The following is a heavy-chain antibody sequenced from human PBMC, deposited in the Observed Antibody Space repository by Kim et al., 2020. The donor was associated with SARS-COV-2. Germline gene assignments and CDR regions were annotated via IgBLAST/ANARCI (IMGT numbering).Heavy chain of an antibody. D-gene: IGHD2-15*01. CDR3: AKGCDIKCYRFDC. CDR2: VSGSGDTT. CDR1: GITFSRYA. J-gene: IGHJ4*02. Sequence: GGSLRLSCSASGITFSRYAMSWVRQTPEKGLEWVSGVSGSGDTTYHADSVKGRFTISRDNSKNTLFLQMNSLRAEDTAVYYCAKGCDIKCYRFDCWGQGTLVTVSS. V-gene: IGHV3-23*01.